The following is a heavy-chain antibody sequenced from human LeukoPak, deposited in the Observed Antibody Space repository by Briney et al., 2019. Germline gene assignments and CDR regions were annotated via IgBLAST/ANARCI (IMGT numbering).Heavy chain of an antibody. Sequence: PGGSLRLSCAASGFTFSSYAMSWVRQAPGKGLEWVSAISGSGGSTYYADSVKGRFTISRDNSKNTLYLQMNSLRAEDTAVYYCAKVAEYYYDSSGVPNYFDYWGQGTLVTVSS. J-gene: IGHJ4*02. CDR2: ISGSGGST. D-gene: IGHD3-22*01. CDR1: GFTFSSYA. V-gene: IGHV3-23*01. CDR3: AKVAEYYYDSSGVPNYFDY.